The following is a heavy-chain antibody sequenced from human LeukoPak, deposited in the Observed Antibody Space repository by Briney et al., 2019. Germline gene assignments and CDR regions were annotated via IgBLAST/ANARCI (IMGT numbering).Heavy chain of an antibody. CDR2: MNPNSGNT. V-gene: IGHV1-8*01. J-gene: IGHJ4*02. Sequence: ASVKVSCKASGYTFTSYDINWVRPATGQGLEWMGWMNPNSGNTGYAQKFQGRVTMTRNTSISTAYMELSSLRSEDTAVYYCARGLKHVAGILVYWGQGTLVTVSS. CDR3: ARGLKHVAGILVY. CDR1: GYTFTSYD. D-gene: IGHD2-15*01.